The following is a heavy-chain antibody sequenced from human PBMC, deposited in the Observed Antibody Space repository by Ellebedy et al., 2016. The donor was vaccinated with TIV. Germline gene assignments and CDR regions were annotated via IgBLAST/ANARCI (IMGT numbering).Heavy chain of an antibody. J-gene: IGHJ5*02. CDR2: ISYDGSNK. CDR1: GFTFSSYA. V-gene: IGHV3-30-3*01. CDR3: AREVNRIAVAGTRFDP. D-gene: IGHD6-19*01. Sequence: GGSLRLSXAASGFTFSSYAMHWVRQAPGKGLEWVALISYDGSNKNYADSVKGRFTISRDNSKNTLYLQMSSLTAEDTAVYYCAREVNRIAVAGTRFDPWGQGTLVTVSS.